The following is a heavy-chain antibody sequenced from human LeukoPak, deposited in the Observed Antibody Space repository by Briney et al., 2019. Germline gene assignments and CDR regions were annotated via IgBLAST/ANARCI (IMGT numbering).Heavy chain of an antibody. CDR3: ARDACSTTICQAGGNWFDP. D-gene: IGHD2-2*01. Sequence: ASVKVSCKASGYTFTSYAMHWVRQAPGQRLEWMGWINAGNGNTKYSQKFQGRVTMTRDTSTSTVYMELSSLRFEDTAVYFCARDACSTTICQAGGNWFDPWGQGTLVIVS. CDR1: GYTFTSYA. CDR2: INAGNGNT. J-gene: IGHJ5*02. V-gene: IGHV1-3*01.